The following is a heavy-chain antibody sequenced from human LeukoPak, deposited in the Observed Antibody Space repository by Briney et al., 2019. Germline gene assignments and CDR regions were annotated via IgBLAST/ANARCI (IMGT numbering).Heavy chain of an antibody. V-gene: IGHV3-74*01. D-gene: IGHD2-2*01. CDR3: AKCKSSTSCYLFDY. CDR2: IKSDGSST. J-gene: IGHJ4*02. Sequence: GGSLRLSCAASGFTFSNYWMHWVRQAPGKGLVWVSRIKSDGSSTNYADSVKGRFTISRDNSKNTLYLQMNSLRAEDTAVYYCAKCKSSTSCYLFDYWGQGTLVTVSS. CDR1: GFTFSNYW.